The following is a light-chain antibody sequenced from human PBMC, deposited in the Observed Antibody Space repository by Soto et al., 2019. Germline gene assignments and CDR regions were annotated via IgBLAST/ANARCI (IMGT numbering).Light chain of an antibody. J-gene: IGLJ1*01. CDR1: SSDVGAYNS. CDR3: RSYTSSSTLV. CDR2: DVS. V-gene: IGLV2-14*01. Sequence: QSVLTQPASVSGSPGQSITISCTGTSSDVGAYNSVAWYQHNPGKAPKLMIYDVSNRPSGVSSRFSGSKSANTAYLSISGVQADDEADYYCRSYTSSSTLVFGKGTKVTVL.